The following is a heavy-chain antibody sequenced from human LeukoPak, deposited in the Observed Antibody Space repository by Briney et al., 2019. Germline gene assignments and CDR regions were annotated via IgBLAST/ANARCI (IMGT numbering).Heavy chain of an antibody. CDR2: ISYDGSNK. J-gene: IGHJ4*02. Sequence: GGSLRLTCAASGFTFSSYGMHWVRQAPGKGLEWVAVISYDGSNKYYADSVKGRFTISRDNSKNTLYLQMNSLRAEDTAVYYCAKGGGYHDYWGQGTLVTVSS. V-gene: IGHV3-30*18. CDR3: AKGGGYHDY. D-gene: IGHD5-12*01. CDR1: GFTFSSYG.